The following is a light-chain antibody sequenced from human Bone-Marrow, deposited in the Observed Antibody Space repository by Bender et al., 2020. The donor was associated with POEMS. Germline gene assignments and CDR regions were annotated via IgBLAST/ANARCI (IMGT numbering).Light chain of an antibody. V-gene: IGLV3-1*01. J-gene: IGLJ1*01. CDR2: QDN. CDR1: NLGNRY. CDR3: QAWDNSNDHFV. Sequence: SYGLTQPPSVSVSPGQTATITCSGDNLGNRYACWYQQRPGQSPVLVIYQDNKRPSGIPERFSGSNSGNTATLTVSGTQAMDEADYYCQAWDNSNDHFVFGSGTKVTVL.